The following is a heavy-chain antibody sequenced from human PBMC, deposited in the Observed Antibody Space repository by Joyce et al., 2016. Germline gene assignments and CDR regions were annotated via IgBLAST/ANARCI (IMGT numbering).Heavy chain of an antibody. CDR2: IYHKEST. J-gene: IGHJ4*02. CDR1: GASGSSGGYS. V-gene: IGHV4-30-2*01. CDR3: ASGFNFKGRSFFDY. Sequence: QLQLQESGSGLVKPSQTLSLTCAVSGASGSSGGYSWSWIRQPPGKGLEGIGYIYHKESTYYNPSLKSRVTISVDRSKNQFSLKLASVTAADTAVYYCASGFNFKGRSFFDYWGQGALVTVSS. D-gene: IGHD3-10*01.